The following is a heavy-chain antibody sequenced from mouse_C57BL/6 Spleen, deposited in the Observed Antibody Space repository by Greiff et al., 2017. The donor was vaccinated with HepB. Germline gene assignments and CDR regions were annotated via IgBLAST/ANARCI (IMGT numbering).Heavy chain of an antibody. Sequence: EVQLQESGPGMVKPSQSLSLTCTVTGYSITSGYDWHWIRHFPGNKLEWMGYISYSGSTNYNPSLKSRISITHDTSKNHFFLKLNSVTTEDTATYYCARPDYRDWYFDVWGTGTTVTVSS. CDR3: ARPDYRDWYFDV. CDR2: ISYSGST. CDR1: GYSITSGYD. J-gene: IGHJ1*03. V-gene: IGHV3-1*01. D-gene: IGHD2-14*01.